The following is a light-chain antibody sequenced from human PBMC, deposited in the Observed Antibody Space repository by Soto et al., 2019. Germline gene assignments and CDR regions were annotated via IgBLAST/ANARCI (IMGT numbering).Light chain of an antibody. CDR3: QQYNTFWT. CDR1: QTISSW. Sequence: DIQMTQSPSTLSASVGDRVTITCRASQTISSWLAWYQQKPGKAPKLLIYDVSSLESGVPSRFSGSGSGTEFSLTISSLQPDDFATYFCQQYNTFWTFGPGSKVDI. CDR2: DVS. V-gene: IGKV1-5*01. J-gene: IGKJ1*01.